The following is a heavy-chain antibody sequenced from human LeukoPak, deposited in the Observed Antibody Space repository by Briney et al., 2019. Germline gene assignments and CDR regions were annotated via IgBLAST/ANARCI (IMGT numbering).Heavy chain of an antibody. CDR2: ISYDGSNK. CDR1: GFTFSSYA. J-gene: IGHJ3*02. CDR3: ARAKNSDAFDI. V-gene: IGHV3-30-3*01. D-gene: IGHD4-23*01. Sequence: GGSLRLSCAASGFTFSSYAIHWVRQAPGKGLEWVTIISYDGSNKYYADSVKGRFTISRDNSKNTLYLQMNSLRAEDTAVYYCARAKNSDAFDIWGQGTMVTVSS.